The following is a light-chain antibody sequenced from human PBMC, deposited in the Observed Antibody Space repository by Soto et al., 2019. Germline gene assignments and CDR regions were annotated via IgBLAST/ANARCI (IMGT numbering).Light chain of an antibody. J-gene: IGLJ3*02. V-gene: IGLV2-14*01. Sequence: QSALTQPASVSGSPGQSITISCTGTGSDVGGYDYVSWYQQHPGKAPKLMIYDVSNRPSGASNRFSGSKSGNTASLTISGLQAEDEADYYCSSYTRSSTLAVFGGGTKLTVL. CDR1: GSDVGGYDY. CDR2: DVS. CDR3: SSYTRSSTLAV.